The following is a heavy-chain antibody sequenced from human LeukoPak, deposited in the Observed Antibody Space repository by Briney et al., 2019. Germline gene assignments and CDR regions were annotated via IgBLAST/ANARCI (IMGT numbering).Heavy chain of an antibody. Sequence: GGSLRLSCAASGFTFSSYGMHWVRQAPGKGLEWVAVISYDGSNKYYADSVKGRFTISRDNSKNTLYLQMNSLRAEDTAVYYCAKEYCSNSVCHSLDYWGQGTLVTVSS. D-gene: IGHD2-8*01. J-gene: IGHJ4*02. CDR3: AKEYCSNSVCHSLDY. CDR2: ISYDGSNK. CDR1: GFTFSSYG. V-gene: IGHV3-30*18.